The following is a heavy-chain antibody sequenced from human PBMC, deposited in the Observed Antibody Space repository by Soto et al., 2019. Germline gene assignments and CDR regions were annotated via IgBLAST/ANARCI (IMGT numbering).Heavy chain of an antibody. CDR2: ISYDGSIE. V-gene: IGHV3-30-3*01. Sequence: PGGSLRLSCAASGFTFKNYAMHWVRQAPGKGLEWVAVISYDGSIEFYADSVEGRFPISRDDFKNTVFLQMGSLRVEDTAVYYCARGLRVFDCRLPLGYWGQGTLVTVSS. D-gene: IGHD3-9*01. J-gene: IGHJ4*01. CDR1: GFTFKNYA. CDR3: ARGLRVFDCRLPLGY.